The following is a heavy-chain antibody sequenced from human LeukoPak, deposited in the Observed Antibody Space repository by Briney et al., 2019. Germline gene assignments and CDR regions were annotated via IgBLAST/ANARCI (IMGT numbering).Heavy chain of an antibody. D-gene: IGHD3-22*01. J-gene: IGHJ1*01. CDR3: ATLAFYDSSGYYWSSNFQH. Sequence: GASVTVSCKASGYTFTGYYMHWVRQAPGQGLEWMGWINPNSGGTNYAQKFQGRVTMTRDTSISTAYMELSSLRSEDTAVYYCATLAFYDSSGYYWSSNFQHWGQGTLVTVSS. CDR1: GYTFTGYY. V-gene: IGHV1-2*02. CDR2: INPNSGGT.